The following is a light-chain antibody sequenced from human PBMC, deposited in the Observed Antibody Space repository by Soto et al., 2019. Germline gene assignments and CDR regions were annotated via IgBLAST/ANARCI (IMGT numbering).Light chain of an antibody. CDR1: QSVSSNF. CDR3: QQYGSSPFA. CDR2: GAS. V-gene: IGKV3-20*01. Sequence: PGERTTLSCRASQSVSSNFLDWYQQKPGQAPRLLIYGASIRATGIPDRFSGSGSGTDFTLTISRLETEDFAVYYCQQYGSSPFAFGQGTRLEIK. J-gene: IGKJ5*01.